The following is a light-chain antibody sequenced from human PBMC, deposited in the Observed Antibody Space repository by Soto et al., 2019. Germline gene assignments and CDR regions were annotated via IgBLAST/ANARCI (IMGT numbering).Light chain of an antibody. J-gene: IGKJ1*01. Sequence: EIVLTQSPGTLSLSPGERATLSCRASQSVSRNFLAWYQQKPGQTPRLIIYGASSRANGIPDRFSGSGSGTDFTLTISRLEPEDFALYYCKQYGSSWTFGQGTKVEIK. V-gene: IGKV3-20*01. CDR1: QSVSRNF. CDR3: KQYGSSWT. CDR2: GAS.